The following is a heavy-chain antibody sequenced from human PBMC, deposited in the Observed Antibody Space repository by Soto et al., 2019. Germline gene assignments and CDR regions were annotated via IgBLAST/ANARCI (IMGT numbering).Heavy chain of an antibody. CDR2: IYYSGST. D-gene: IGHD3-16*01. CDR3: ARRWVGGQFDP. CDR1: GGSISSGGYH. Sequence: QVQLQESGPGLVKPSQTLSLTCTVSGGSISSGGYHWSWIRQHPGKGLEWIGYIYYSGSTYYNPSLKSRVTISVDTSKNQFSLKLSSVTAADTAVYYCARRWVGGQFDPWGQGTLVTVSS. V-gene: IGHV4-31*03. J-gene: IGHJ5*02.